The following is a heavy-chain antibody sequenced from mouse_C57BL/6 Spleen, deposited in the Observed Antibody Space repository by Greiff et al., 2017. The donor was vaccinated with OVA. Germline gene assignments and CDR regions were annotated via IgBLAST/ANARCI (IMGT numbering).Heavy chain of an antibody. CDR1: GYSITSGYY. CDR3: RAQATSYAMDY. D-gene: IGHD3-2*02. V-gene: IGHV3-6*01. Sequence: VQLQQSGPGLVKPSQSLSLTCSVTGYSITSGYYWNWIRQFPGNKLEWMGYISYDGSNNYNPSLKNRISITRDTSKNQFFLKLNSVTTEDTATYYCRAQATSYAMDYWGQGTSVTVSS. J-gene: IGHJ4*01. CDR2: ISYDGSN.